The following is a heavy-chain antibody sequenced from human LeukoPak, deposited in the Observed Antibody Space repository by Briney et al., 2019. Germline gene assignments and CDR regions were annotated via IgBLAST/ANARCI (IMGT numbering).Heavy chain of an antibody. V-gene: IGHV1-24*01. CDR3: ATALYGSGSYKEDY. D-gene: IGHD3-10*01. CDR2: FDPEDGET. J-gene: IGHJ4*02. Sequence: ASVKVSCTVSGYTLTELSMHWVRQAPGKGLEWMGGFDPEDGETIYAQKFQGRVTMTEDTSTDTAYMELSSLRSEDTAVYYCATALYGSGSYKEDYWGQGTLVTVSS. CDR1: GYTLTELS.